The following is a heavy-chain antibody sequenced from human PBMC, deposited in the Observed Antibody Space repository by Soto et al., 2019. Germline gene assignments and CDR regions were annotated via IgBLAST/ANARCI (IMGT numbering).Heavy chain of an antibody. V-gene: IGHV3-74*01. CDR2: INSDGSST. CDR1: GFTFSSYW. D-gene: IGHD1-20*01. J-gene: IGHJ6*02. Sequence: PGGSLRLSCAASGFTFSSYWMHWVRQAPGKGLVWVSRINSDGSSTSYADSVKGRFTISRDNAKNTLYLQMNSLRAEDTAVYYCARVLTGTPILVPGPPPGYYYYGMDVWGQGTTVTVSS. CDR3: ARVLTGTPILVPGPPPGYYYYGMDV.